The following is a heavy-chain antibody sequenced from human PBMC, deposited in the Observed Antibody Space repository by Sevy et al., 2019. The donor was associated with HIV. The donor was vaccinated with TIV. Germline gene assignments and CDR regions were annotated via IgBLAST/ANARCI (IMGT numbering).Heavy chain of an antibody. D-gene: IGHD6-19*01. Sequence: GGSVRLSCAASGFSFNGYGMHWVRQAPGKGLEWVAIIWYDGSNRSYGDSVKGRFTISRDNSKNTLYLQMNSLRAEDTAVYYCARESLAVAGIGYYFDYWGQGALVTVSS. J-gene: IGHJ4*02. CDR3: ARESLAVAGIGYYFDY. CDR2: IWYDGSNR. CDR1: GFSFNGYG. V-gene: IGHV3-33*01.